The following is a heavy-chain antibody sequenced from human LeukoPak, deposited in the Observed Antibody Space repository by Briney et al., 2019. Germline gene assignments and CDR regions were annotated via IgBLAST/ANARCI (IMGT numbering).Heavy chain of an antibody. CDR1: GFTVSSNY. J-gene: IGHJ4*02. CDR3: ARDMYGRNYFDF. Sequence: GGSLRLSCAAPGFTVSSNYMSWVRQAPGKGLDWVSVIYSGGSRYYADSVKGRFTISRDNSKNTLYLQMNSLRAEDTAVYYCARDMYGRNYFDFWGQGTLVTVSS. D-gene: IGHD4-23*01. V-gene: IGHV3-53*01. CDR2: IYSGGSR.